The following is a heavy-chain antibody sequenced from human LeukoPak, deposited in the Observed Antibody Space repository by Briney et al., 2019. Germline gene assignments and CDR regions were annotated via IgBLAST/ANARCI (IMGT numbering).Heavy chain of an antibody. J-gene: IGHJ3*02. Sequence: ASVMLSCKASGYTFTSYGISWVRQAPGQGLEWMGWISAYNGNTNFAQKLQGRITMTTDTSTSTAYTELRSLRSDDTAVYYCVRSGYCYGGTCHSGAFDIWGQGTVVTVSS. CDR2: ISAYNGNT. V-gene: IGHV1-18*01. CDR3: VRSGYCYGGTCHSGAFDI. CDR1: GYTFTSYG. D-gene: IGHD2-15*01.